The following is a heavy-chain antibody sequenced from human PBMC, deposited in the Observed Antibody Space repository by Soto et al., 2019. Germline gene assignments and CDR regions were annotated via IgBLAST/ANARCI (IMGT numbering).Heavy chain of an antibody. Sequence: QVQLVQSGAEVKKPGSSVKVSCKASGGTFSSYTISWVRQAPGQGLEWMGRIIPILGIANYAQKFQGRVTITADKSTSTAYMELSSLRSEDTAVYYCARDIASALIFGVVINGTDTTGWGQGTLVTVSS. CDR1: GGTFSSYT. V-gene: IGHV1-69*08. CDR3: ARDIASALIFGVVINGTDTTG. CDR2: IIPILGIA. J-gene: IGHJ4*02. D-gene: IGHD3-3*01.